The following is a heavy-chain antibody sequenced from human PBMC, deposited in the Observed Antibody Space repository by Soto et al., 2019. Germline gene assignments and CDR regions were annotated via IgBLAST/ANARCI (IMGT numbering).Heavy chain of an antibody. V-gene: IGHV3-23*01. CDR3: AKDRPSMVRGVIIPRMYFDY. J-gene: IGHJ4*02. Sequence: GGSLRLSCXASXXTFSSYXMSXXRQAPGKGLEWVSXIXGSGGSTSYADSVKGRFTISRDNSKNTLYLQMNSLRAEDTAVYYCAKDRPSMVRGVIIPRMYFDYWGQGTLVTVSS. CDR1: XXTFSSYX. CDR2: IXGSGGST. D-gene: IGHD3-10*01.